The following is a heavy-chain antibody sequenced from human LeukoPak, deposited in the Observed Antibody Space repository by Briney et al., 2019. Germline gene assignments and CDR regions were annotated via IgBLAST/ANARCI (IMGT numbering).Heavy chain of an antibody. J-gene: IGHJ4*02. V-gene: IGHV3-21*01. CDR2: ISSSSYI. Sequence: GGSLRLSCAASGFTFSNYSMNWVRQARGKGLEWVSSISSSSYIYYADSVKGRFTISRDNAKNSLYLQMNSLRAEDTAVYYCARRAEDDSSGYQLDYWGQGTLVTVSS. D-gene: IGHD3-22*01. CDR1: GFTFSNYS. CDR3: ARRAEDDSSGYQLDY.